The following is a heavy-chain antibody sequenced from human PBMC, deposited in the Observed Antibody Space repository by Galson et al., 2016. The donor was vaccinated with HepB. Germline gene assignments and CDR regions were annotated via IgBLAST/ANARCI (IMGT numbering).Heavy chain of an antibody. J-gene: IGHJ5*02. V-gene: IGHV5-51*01. CDR2: IWPGDSDT. CDR1: GYSFTNYW. Sequence: QSGAEVKKPGESLKISCQGSGYSFTNYWIGWVRQMPGKGLEWMGIIWPGDSDTRYSPSFQGQVTISVDKSISTAYLQWNRLKASDTAMYYCARRPSGAWTTLLNPWGQGTLVIVPS. D-gene: IGHD6-25*01. CDR3: ARRPSGAWTTLLNP.